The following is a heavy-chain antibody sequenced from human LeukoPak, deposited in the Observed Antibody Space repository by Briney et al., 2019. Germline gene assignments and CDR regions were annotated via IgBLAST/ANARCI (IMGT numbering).Heavy chain of an antibody. J-gene: IGHJ4*02. CDR3: ATWTG. V-gene: IGHV1-24*01. Sequence: GSSVKVSCKASGYTFTSYDINWVRQAPGKGLEWMGGFDPEDGETIYAQKFQGRVTMTEDTSTDTAYMELSSLRSEDTAVYYCATWTGWGQGTLVTVSS. CDR1: GYTFTSYD. D-gene: IGHD3/OR15-3a*01. CDR2: FDPEDGET.